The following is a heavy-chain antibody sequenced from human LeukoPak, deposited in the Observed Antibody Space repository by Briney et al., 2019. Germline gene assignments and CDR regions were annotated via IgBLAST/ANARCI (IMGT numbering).Heavy chain of an antibody. V-gene: IGHV3-23*01. Sequence: PGGSLTLSCAASGFTFSSYAMSWVRQAPGKGLEWVSAISGSGGSTYYADSVKGRFTISRDNSKNTLYLQMNSLRAEDTAVYYCAKDVTSGYLFDYWGQGTLVTVSS. CDR3: AKDVTSGYLFDY. CDR2: ISGSGGST. J-gene: IGHJ4*02. CDR1: GFTFSSYA. D-gene: IGHD3-3*01.